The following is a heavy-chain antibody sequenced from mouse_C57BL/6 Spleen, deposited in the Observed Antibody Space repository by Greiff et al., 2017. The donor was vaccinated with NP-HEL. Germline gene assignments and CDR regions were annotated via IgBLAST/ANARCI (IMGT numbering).Heavy chain of an antibody. V-gene: IGHV5-17*01. D-gene: IGHD2-2*01. CDR2: ISSGSSTI. CDR1: GFTFSDYG. J-gene: IGHJ4*01. CDR3: ARTRYGYGGDAMDY. Sequence: EVKLVESGGGLVKPGGSLKLSCAASGFTFSDYGMHWVRQAPEKGLEWVAYISSGSSTIYYADTVKGRFTISRDNAKNTLFLQRTSLRSEDTAMYYCARTRYGYGGDAMDYWGQGTSVTVSS.